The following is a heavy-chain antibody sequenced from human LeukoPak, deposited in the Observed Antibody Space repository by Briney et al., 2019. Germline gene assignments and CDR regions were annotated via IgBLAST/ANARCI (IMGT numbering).Heavy chain of an antibody. V-gene: IGHV3-48*03. J-gene: IGHJ4*02. CDR2: ISTSGTTI. CDR3: AREWDSGSYYLGYFDY. CDR1: GFTFSDYE. D-gene: IGHD1-26*01. Sequence: PGGSLRLSCAASGFTFSDYEMNWVRQAPGKGLEWISYISTSGTTIYYADSVRGRFTISRDNAKNSLYLQMNSLKCEDTAVYYCAREWDSGSYYLGYFDYWGQGTLVTVSS.